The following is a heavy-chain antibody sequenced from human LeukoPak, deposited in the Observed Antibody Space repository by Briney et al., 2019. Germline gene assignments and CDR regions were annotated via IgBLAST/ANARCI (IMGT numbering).Heavy chain of an antibody. Sequence: ASVKVSCKVSGHTLSDLSMHWVRQVPGKGLEWMGGFNPEDAETIYAQKFQGRVTMTEDTSTDTVYMELNSLISDDTAVYYCATPVPHDTSGYYYRFDYWGQGTLVTVSS. D-gene: IGHD3-22*01. J-gene: IGHJ4*02. V-gene: IGHV1-24*01. CDR2: FNPEDAET. CDR1: GHTLSDLS. CDR3: ATPVPHDTSGYYYRFDY.